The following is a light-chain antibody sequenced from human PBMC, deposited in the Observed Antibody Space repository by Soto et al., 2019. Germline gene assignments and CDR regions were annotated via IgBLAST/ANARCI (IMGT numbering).Light chain of an antibody. V-gene: IGKV3-11*01. CDR3: QQYNSWPVT. Sequence: EIVLTQSPATLSLSPGEIATLSCSASQSVSSYLAWYQQKPGQAPRLLIYDASNRATGIPARFSGSGSGTEFTLTVSSLQSEDFAVYSCQQYNSWPVTFGGGTKVDI. CDR2: DAS. J-gene: IGKJ4*01. CDR1: QSVSSY.